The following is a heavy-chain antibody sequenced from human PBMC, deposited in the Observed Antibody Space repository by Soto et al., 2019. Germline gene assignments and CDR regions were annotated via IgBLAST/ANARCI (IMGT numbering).Heavy chain of an antibody. CDR1: GGSITSYY. CDR2: ISDIGST. D-gene: IGHD3-10*01. J-gene: IGHJ6*04. Sequence: SETLSLTCTVSGGSITSYYWTWIRQPPGQGLEWIVYISDIGSTSYNPSLTSRVTMLVDTSKKQFSLKLSSVTEADSAVYFCARSIPDSRGGGMDVWGKGATVTVSS. V-gene: IGHV4-59*01. CDR3: ARSIPDSRGGGMDV.